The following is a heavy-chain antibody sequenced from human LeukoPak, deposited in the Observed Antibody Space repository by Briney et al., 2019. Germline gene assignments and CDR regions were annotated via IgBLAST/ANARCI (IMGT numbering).Heavy chain of an antibody. Sequence: GGSLRLSCAASGFTFSSYGMHWVRQAPGKGLEWVAVISYDGSNKYYADSLKGRFTISRDNSKNTLYLQMNSLRAEDTAVYYCAKDLATMVRGGPPFNSGQGTLVTVSS. J-gene: IGHJ4*02. CDR3: AKDLATMVRGGPPFN. V-gene: IGHV3-30*18. CDR1: GFTFSSYG. CDR2: ISYDGSNK. D-gene: IGHD3-10*01.